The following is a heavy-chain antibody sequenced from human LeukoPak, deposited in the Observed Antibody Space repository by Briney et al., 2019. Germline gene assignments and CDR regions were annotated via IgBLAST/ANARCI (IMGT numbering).Heavy chain of an antibody. J-gene: IGHJ4*02. D-gene: IGHD6-19*01. CDR2: IRNNGENT. CDR3: ANDYTSGWTDGLY. V-gene: IGHV3-64*04. CDR1: GFDFSSFA. Sequence: GGSLGLSCSASGFDFSSFAMHWVRQAPGKGLQYVSVIRNNGENTDYTDSVQGRFTISRDNSKNTLYLQMNGLRAEDTAAYYCANDYTSGWTDGLYWGQGTLVTVSS.